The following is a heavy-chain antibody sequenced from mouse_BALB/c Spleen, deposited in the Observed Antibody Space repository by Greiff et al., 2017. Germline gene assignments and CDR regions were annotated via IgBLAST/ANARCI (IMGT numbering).Heavy chain of an antibody. V-gene: IGHV5-12-1*01. J-gene: IGHJ3*01. Sequence: EVKLVESGGGLVKPGGSLKLSCAASGFAFSSYDMSWVRQTPEKRLEWVAYISSGGGSTYYPDTVKGRFTISRDNAKNTLYLQMSSLKSEDTAMYYCARHEELQDWGQGTLVTVSA. CDR2: ISSGGGST. CDR1: GFAFSSYD. D-gene: IGHD1-1*01. CDR3: ARHEELQD.